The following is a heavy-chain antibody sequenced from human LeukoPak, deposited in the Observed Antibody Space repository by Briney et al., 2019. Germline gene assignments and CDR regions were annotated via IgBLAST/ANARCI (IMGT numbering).Heavy chain of an antibody. J-gene: IGHJ2*01. CDR3: ARSPPTETAGYYLYFHL. V-gene: IGHV3-23*01. CDR1: GFTFDNYA. CDR2: FRYRGGCT. D-gene: IGHD4-17*01. Sequence: PGGSLRLSCAASGFTFDNYAMNWVRQAPGKGLEWVSTFRYRGGCTDYADSVKGRFTISRDSSKTTLFLQMNTLRAEDTAVYYCARSPPTETAGYYLYFHLWGRGTLVTVSS.